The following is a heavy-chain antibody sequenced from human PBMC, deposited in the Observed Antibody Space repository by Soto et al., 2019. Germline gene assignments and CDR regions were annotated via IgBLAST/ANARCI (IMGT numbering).Heavy chain of an antibody. J-gene: IGHJ4*02. V-gene: IGHV4-39*01. CDR2: IYYRGNT. CDR1: GDSINSDKDY. CDR3: ARLEGLATISYYFDF. Sequence: SETLSLTCSVSGDSINSDKDYWGWIRQPPGKGLEWIGSIYYRGNTYYNPSLQTRVTISLDKSKSQFSLRLNSVTAADSAAYFCARLEGLATISYYFDFWGQGAQVTVSS. D-gene: IGHD3-9*01.